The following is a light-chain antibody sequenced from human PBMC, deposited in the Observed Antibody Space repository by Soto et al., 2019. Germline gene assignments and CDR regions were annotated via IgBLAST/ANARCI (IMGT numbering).Light chain of an antibody. CDR1: QSISNY. CDR2: AAS. CDR3: QQGYITPSWT. J-gene: IGKJ1*01. V-gene: IGKV1-39*01. Sequence: DIQMTQSPSSLSASVGDRVTITCRASQSISNYLNWYQQKPGKAPKLLIYAASSLQSGVPSRFRGRGSGTDFTLTISSLQPEDFATYYCQQGYITPSWTFGQGTKVEMK.